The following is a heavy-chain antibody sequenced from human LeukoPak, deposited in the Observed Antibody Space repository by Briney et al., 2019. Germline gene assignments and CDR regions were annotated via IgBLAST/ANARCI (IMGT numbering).Heavy chain of an antibody. J-gene: IGHJ4*02. CDR2: INPNSGGT. CDR3: ARSRGLYSSSWLRLDY. Sequence: ASVKVSCTSSGYTFTVYYIHLVRQAPGQGLEWMGGINPNSGGTNYAQKVQGWVTMTRDTSISTAYMELSRLRSDDTAVYYCARSRGLYSSSWLRLDYWGQGTLVTVSS. V-gene: IGHV1-2*04. CDR1: GYTFTVYY. D-gene: IGHD6-13*01.